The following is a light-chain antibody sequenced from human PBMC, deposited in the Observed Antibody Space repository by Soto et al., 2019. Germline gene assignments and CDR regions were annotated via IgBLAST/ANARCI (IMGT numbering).Light chain of an antibody. J-gene: IGKJ2*01. CDR3: QQYNSYSST. Sequence: DIQMTQSPSTLSASVGDRVTITCRASQSISSWLAWYQQKPGKAPKLLIYKASSLESGVPSRFSGSGSGTEFTLTIRRLQPDDFATYYCQQYNSYSSTFGQGTKLEIK. CDR2: KAS. V-gene: IGKV1-5*03. CDR1: QSISSW.